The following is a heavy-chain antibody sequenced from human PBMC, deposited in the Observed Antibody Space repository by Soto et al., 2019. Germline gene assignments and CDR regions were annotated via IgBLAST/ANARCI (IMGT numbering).Heavy chain of an antibody. CDR2: VYYSGTT. V-gene: IGHV4-39*01. Sequence: SETLSLTCTVSGGSVNNNNFYWGWIRQPPGKGLEWIGSVYYSGTTYYNLSLKSRVTISIDMSENQFSLKLTSATATDTGVYYCARHGANWQYVGWFDPWGQGTLVTVSS. CDR1: GGSVNNNNFY. J-gene: IGHJ5*02. CDR3: ARHGANWQYVGWFDP. D-gene: IGHD1-26*01.